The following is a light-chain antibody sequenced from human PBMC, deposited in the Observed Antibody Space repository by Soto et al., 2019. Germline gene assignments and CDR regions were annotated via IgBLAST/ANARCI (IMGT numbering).Light chain of an antibody. Sequence: DIQMTQSPSTLSASVGDRVTLTCRASQSISSLLAWYQQKPGKAPKLLIYDASSLESGVPSRFSGSGSGTEFTLNISSLQPDDFATYYCQQYNSYPWTFGQGTKVEIK. CDR2: DAS. V-gene: IGKV1-5*01. CDR3: QQYNSYPWT. J-gene: IGKJ1*01. CDR1: QSISSL.